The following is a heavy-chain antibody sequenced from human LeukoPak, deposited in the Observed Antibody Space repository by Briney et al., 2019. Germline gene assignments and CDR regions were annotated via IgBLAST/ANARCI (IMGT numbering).Heavy chain of an antibody. Sequence: ASVKVSCKASGYTFNSYGISWVRQAPGQGLEWMVWISGYNGKTNYAQKFQGRGTMTTDRSTSTAYMELRSLTSDDTAVYYCARSDVWGELHLDYWGQGTLVTVSS. CDR2: ISGYNGKT. V-gene: IGHV1-18*01. CDR3: ARSDVWGELHLDY. J-gene: IGHJ4*02. CDR1: GYTFNSYG. D-gene: IGHD3-16*01.